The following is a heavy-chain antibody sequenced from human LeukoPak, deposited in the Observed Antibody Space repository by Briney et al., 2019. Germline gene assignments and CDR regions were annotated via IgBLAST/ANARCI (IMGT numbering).Heavy chain of an antibody. CDR1: GYSVINNW. D-gene: IGHD2-15*01. CDR2: VSPGDSHT. J-gene: IGHJ5*01. Sequence: GESLKFSCQGSGYSVINNWIGWVRHMTGEGLDWMAIVSPGDSHTKYNPSFQGQVTISADKSSSTAYLQWISLRASDTAIYYRVRTPTCSSGTCYPNWFDSWGQGTLVTVSS. V-gene: IGHV5-51*01. CDR3: VRTPTCSSGTCYPNWFDS.